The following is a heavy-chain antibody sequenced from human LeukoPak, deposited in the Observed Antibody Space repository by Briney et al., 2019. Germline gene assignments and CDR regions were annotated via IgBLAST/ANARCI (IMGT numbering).Heavy chain of an antibody. D-gene: IGHD4-17*01. Sequence: TGGSLRLSCAAPGFTFSNAWMNWVRQAPGKGLEWVGRIKSKTDGGTTDYAAPVKGRFTISRDDSKNTLYLQMNSLKTEDTAVYYCTTDSGPTTVTTFYYYYGMDVWGQGTTVTVSS. CDR2: IKSKTDGGTT. CDR3: TTDSGPTTVTTFYYYYGMDV. J-gene: IGHJ6*02. CDR1: GFTFSNAW. V-gene: IGHV3-15*07.